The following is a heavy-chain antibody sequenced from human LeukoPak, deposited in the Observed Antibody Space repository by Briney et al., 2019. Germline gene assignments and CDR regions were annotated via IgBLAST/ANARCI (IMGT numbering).Heavy chain of an antibody. CDR3: ARGDYYDSSGYYYH. Sequence: KPSETLSLTCAVYGGSFSGYYWNWVRQPPGKGLEWIGEINHSGRTNYNPSLQSRVTISVDTSKNQFSLKLSSVTAADTAMYYCARGDYYDSSGYYYHWGQGTLVTVS. J-gene: IGHJ5*02. D-gene: IGHD3-22*01. CDR1: GGSFSGYY. V-gene: IGHV4-34*01. CDR2: INHSGRT.